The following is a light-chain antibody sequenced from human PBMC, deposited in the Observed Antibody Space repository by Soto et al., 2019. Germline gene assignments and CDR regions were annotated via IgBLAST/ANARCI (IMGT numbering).Light chain of an antibody. CDR3: QQYDKSLPPVT. CDR1: RSVSTN. V-gene: IGKV3-15*01. CDR2: GAS. J-gene: IGKJ4*01. Sequence: DIILTQSPAIVSVSPGERATLSCRASRSVSTNLAWYQHKHGQAPRLLIYGASTRVTDIPARFSGSGSGTDFTLTINYLKSEDFGVSYCQQYDKSLPPVTFGGGTKEEI.